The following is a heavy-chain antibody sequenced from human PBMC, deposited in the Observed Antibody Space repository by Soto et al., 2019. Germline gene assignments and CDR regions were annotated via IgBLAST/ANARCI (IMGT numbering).Heavy chain of an antibody. CDR3: ARDDHIVVVPTSLGAMDV. V-gene: IGHV4-4*02. J-gene: IGHJ6*02. Sequence: QVQLQESGPGLVKPSETLSLTCAVYGGSISSNKWWSWVRQPPGKGLEWIGEIYHSGSTNYNPSLKSRVTISLDKSKNQFSLKLTSVTAADSAVYYCARDDHIVVVPTSLGAMDVWGQGTMVTVSS. CDR2: IYHSGST. D-gene: IGHD2-2*01. CDR1: GGSISSNKW.